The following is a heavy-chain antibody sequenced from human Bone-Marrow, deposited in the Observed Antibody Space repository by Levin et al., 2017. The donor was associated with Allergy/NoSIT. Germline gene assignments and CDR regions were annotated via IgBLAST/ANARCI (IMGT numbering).Heavy chain of an antibody. CDR3: ARYDFGNWFDP. Sequence: SGPTLVKPTQTLTLTCAFSGFSLSTREVGVGWIRQPPGKPLEWLALIYWDDDKRYSPSLKNRLSITKDTSRNQVVLTMTNMDSVDTATYYCARYDFGNWFDPWGQGALVTVSS. CDR1: GFSLSTREVG. D-gene: IGHD3/OR15-3a*01. J-gene: IGHJ5*02. CDR2: IYWDDDK. V-gene: IGHV2-5*02.